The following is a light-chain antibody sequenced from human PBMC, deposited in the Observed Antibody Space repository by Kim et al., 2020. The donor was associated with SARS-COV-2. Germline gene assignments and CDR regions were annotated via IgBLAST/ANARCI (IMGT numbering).Light chain of an antibody. CDR2: ANS. Sequence: RVTIPCPERCPNIGAGYDVHCYKQLPGTAPQLLIYANSNRPSRVPDRFSGSKSGTSASLTITGLQAEDEADYYCQSYDSSLSASVFGGGTQLTVL. CDR3: QSYDSSLSASV. J-gene: IGLJ2*01. V-gene: IGLV1-40*01. CDR1: CPNIGAGYD.